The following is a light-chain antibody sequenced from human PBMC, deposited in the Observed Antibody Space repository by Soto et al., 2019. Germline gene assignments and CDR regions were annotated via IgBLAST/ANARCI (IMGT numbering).Light chain of an antibody. J-gene: IGLJ2*01. CDR3: SSYTSASAFVL. CDR2: DVS. V-gene: IGLV2-14*03. CDR1: SSDIGGYNY. Sequence: QSGLTQPASVSGSPGQSITISCTGTSSDIGGYNYVSWYQQHPGKAPKLVIYDVSHRPSGISNRFSGSKSANTASLTVSGLQAEDEADYYCSSYTSASAFVLFGGGTQLTVL.